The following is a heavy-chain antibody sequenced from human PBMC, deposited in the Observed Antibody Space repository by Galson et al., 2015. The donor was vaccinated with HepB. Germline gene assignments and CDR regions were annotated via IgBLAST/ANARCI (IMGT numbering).Heavy chain of an antibody. CDR2: ISYDGSNK. V-gene: IGHV3-30-3*01. Sequence: SLRLSCAASGFTFSSYAMHWVRQAPGKGLEWVAVISYDGSNKYYADSVKGRFTISRDNSKNTLYLQMNSLRAEDTAVYYSARGVRTVVTRDAFDIWGQGTMVTVSS. J-gene: IGHJ3*02. CDR3: ARGVRTVVTRDAFDI. D-gene: IGHD4-23*01. CDR1: GFTFSSYA.